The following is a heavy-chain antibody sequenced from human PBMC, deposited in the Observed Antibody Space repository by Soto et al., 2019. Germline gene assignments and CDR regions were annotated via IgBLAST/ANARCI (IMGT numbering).Heavy chain of an antibody. CDR2: IYHSGST. CDR1: GGSISSSNW. V-gene: IGHV4-4*02. D-gene: IGHD1-26*01. Sequence: PSETLSLTCAVSGGSISSSNWWSWVRQPPGKGLEWIGEIYHSGSTYYNPSLKSRVTISVDTSKNQFSLKLSSVTAADTAVYYCARLIGDGSYYLFDYWGQGTLVTVSS. J-gene: IGHJ4*02. CDR3: ARLIGDGSYYLFDY.